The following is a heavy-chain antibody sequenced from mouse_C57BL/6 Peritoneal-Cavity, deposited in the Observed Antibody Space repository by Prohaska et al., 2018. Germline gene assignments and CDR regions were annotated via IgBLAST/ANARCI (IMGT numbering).Heavy chain of an antibody. CDR3: GRGEYFDV. CDR1: GYTFTDHI. J-gene: IGHJ1*03. V-gene: IGHV1-11*01. Sequence: QIQLQQSGAELASPGASVTLSCKASGYTFTDHIMNWVKKRPGQGLEWIGRSYPVSGETNYNQKFMCKATFTVERSSSTVYMVLNSLKAEDAAVDYCGRGEYFDVWGTGTTVTVSS. CDR2: SYPVSGET.